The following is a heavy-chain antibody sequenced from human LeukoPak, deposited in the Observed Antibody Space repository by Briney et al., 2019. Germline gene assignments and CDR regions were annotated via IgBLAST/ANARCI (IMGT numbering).Heavy chain of an antibody. Sequence: SVKVSCKASGGTFISYAISWVRQAPGQGLEWMGGNIPIFGTANYAQKFQGRVTITTDESTSTAYMELSSLRSEDTAVYYCAQSSGYYVFDYWGQGTLVTVSS. CDR3: AQSSGYYVFDY. CDR1: GGTFISYA. D-gene: IGHD3-22*01. CDR2: NIPIFGTA. J-gene: IGHJ4*02. V-gene: IGHV1-69*05.